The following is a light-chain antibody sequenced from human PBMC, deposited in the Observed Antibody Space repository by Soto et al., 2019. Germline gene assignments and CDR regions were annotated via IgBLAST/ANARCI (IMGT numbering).Light chain of an antibody. CDR3: SSHTSISTWV. CDR1: SRDVGAYNY. CDR2: EVT. J-gene: IGLJ3*02. V-gene: IGLV2-14*01. Sequence: QSALTQPASVSRSPGQSITISCTGTSRDVGAYNYVSWYQQHPGKAAKLIIHEVTNRPSGVSTRFSGSKSGNTASLTISGLQAEDEADYYCSSHTSISTWVFGGGTKLTVL.